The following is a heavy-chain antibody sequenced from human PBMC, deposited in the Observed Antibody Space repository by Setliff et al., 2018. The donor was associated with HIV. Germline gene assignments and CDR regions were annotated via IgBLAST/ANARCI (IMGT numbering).Heavy chain of an antibody. J-gene: IGHJ6*02. CDR3: ARATYGMDV. CDR1: GFTFSSYA. CDR2: ITDDGSRK. D-gene: IGHD1-1*01. Sequence: GGSLRLSCAASGFTFSSYAIHWVRQAPGKGLEWVSIITDDGSRKLYADSVKGRFTTSRDNSKNTLFLQMNSLRIEETAVYFCARATYGMDVWGQGTTVTVSS. V-gene: IGHV3-30*03.